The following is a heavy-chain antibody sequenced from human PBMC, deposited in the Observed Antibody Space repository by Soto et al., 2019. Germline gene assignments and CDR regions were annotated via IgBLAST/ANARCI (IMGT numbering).Heavy chain of an antibody. CDR2: INWNSGSI. Sequence: EVQLVESGGGLVQPGRSLRLSCAASGFTFDDYAMHWVRQAPAKGLEWVSSINWNSGSIGYADSVKGRFTISRDNAKNSLYLQMNSLRAEDTALYYCAKDDYSSSSGMDYWGQGTLVTVSS. CDR3: AKDDYSSSSGMDY. V-gene: IGHV3-9*01. CDR1: GFTFDDYA. D-gene: IGHD6-6*01. J-gene: IGHJ4*02.